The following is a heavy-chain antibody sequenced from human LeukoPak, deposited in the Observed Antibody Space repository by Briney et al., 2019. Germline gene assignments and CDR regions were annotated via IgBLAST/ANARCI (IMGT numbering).Heavy chain of an antibody. D-gene: IGHD2-15*01. J-gene: IGHJ4*02. Sequence: QSGGSLRLSCAASGFTFSSYEMNWVRQAPGKGLEWVPYISSSGSSIYSADSVKGRFTISRDNAKNSLYLQMNSLRAEDTAVYYCATAPLVVAVIVYWGQGTLVTVSS. CDR3: ATAPLVVAVIVY. CDR2: ISSSGSSI. V-gene: IGHV3-48*03. CDR1: GFTFSSYE.